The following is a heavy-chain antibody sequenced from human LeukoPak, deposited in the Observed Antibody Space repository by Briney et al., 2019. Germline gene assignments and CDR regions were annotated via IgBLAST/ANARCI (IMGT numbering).Heavy chain of an antibody. CDR1: GGTFSSYA. Sequence: GASVKVSCKASGGTFSSYAISWVRQAPGQGLEWMGGIIPIFGTANYAQKFQGRVTITTDESTSTAYMELSSLRSEDTAVYYCARLGYCSSTSCPFEYWGQGTLVTVSS. V-gene: IGHV1-69*05. CDR2: IIPIFGTA. D-gene: IGHD2-2*01. J-gene: IGHJ4*02. CDR3: ARLGYCSSTSCPFEY.